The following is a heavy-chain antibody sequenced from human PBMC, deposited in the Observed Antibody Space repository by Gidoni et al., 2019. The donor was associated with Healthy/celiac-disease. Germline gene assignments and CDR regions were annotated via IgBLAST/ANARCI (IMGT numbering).Heavy chain of an antibody. D-gene: IGHD4-17*01. CDR3: ARRPRHDYGDPLPDY. CDR2: IHPGDSDT. CDR1: GYSFTSYW. Sequence: EVQLVQSGAEVKKPGESLKLSCKGSGYSFTSYWIGWVRQMPGKGLEWMGIIHPGDSDTRYSPSFQGQVPISADKSISTAYLQWSSLKASDTAMYYCARRPRHDYGDPLPDYWGQGTLVTVSS. V-gene: IGHV5-51*01. J-gene: IGHJ4*02.